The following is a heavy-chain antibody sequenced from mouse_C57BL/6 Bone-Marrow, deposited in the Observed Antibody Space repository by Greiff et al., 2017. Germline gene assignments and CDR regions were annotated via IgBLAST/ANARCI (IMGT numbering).Heavy chain of an antibody. V-gene: IGHV1-54*01. Sequence: LQESGAELVRPGTSVKVSCKASGYAFTNYLIEWVKQRPGQGLEWIGVINPGSGGTNYNEKFKGKATLTADKSSSTAYMQLSGLPSEDSAVYFGARQGYYGRSDGGVDYWGEGTTLTVSS. CDR2: INPGSGGT. CDR3: ARQGYYGRSDGGVDY. J-gene: IGHJ2*01. D-gene: IGHD1-1*01. CDR1: GYAFTNYL.